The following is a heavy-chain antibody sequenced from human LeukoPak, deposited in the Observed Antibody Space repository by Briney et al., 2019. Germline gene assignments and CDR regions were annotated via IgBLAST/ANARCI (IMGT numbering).Heavy chain of an antibody. V-gene: IGHV4-59*01. J-gene: IGHJ4*02. Sequence: PSETLSLTCNVSGGSMNGYYWSWVRQPPGKALEWIGYIYSSGSTYYNPSLKSRVTISIDTSKNQFSLKLTSVTAADTAVYYCAREDSSGYYFGYWGQGTLVTVSS. CDR1: GGSMNGYY. D-gene: IGHD3-22*01. CDR3: AREDSSGYYFGY. CDR2: IYSSGST.